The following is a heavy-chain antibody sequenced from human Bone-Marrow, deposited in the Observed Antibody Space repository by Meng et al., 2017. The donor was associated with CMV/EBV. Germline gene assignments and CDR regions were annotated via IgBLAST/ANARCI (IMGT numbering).Heavy chain of an antibody. Sequence: SETLSLTCSVSGGSISSYYWSWIRQSPGKGLEWIGYIYYSGSNNYNPSLKDRVTISVDTSKNQFSLNLTSVTTADTALYYCARGSSNSWYYGMDVWGQGTSVTVSS. J-gene: IGHJ6*02. CDR2: IYYSGSN. V-gene: IGHV4-59*01. D-gene: IGHD6-13*01. CDR1: GGSISSYY. CDR3: ARGSSNSWYYGMDV.